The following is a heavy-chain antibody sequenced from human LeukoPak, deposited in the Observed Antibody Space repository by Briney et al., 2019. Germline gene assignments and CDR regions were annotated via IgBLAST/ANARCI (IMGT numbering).Heavy chain of an antibody. V-gene: IGHV1-2*02. Sequence: GASVKVSCKASGYTFTDYYMHWVRQAPGQGLEWMGWLNPNSGDTNYAQKFQGRVSMTRDSSISTAYMDLSDLRSDDTAVYSCARGRNIEMATMSGGSDYWAREPWSPSPQ. CDR1: GYTFTDYY. D-gene: IGHD5-24*01. J-gene: IGHJ4*02. CDR2: LNPNSGDT. CDR3: ARGRNIEMATMSGGSDY.